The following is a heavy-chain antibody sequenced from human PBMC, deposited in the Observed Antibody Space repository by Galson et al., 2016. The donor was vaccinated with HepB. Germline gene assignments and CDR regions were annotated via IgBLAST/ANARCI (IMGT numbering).Heavy chain of an antibody. CDR1: GFTFSDYY. J-gene: IGHJ5*02. CDR3: TRDLATVAHTWFDP. Sequence: SPRLSCAASGFTFSDYYMHWVRQGSGRGLMWVSRISSDGNTTTYADSGKGRFPISRDNAKNTLYLQMNSLRAEDTAMYFCTRDLATVAHTWFDPWGQGTLVTVSS. D-gene: IGHD6-19*01. CDR2: ISSDGNTT. V-gene: IGHV3-74*01.